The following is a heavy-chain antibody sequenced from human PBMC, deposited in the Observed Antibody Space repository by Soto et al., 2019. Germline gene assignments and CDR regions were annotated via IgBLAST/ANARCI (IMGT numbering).Heavy chain of an antibody. V-gene: IGHV1-69*13. CDR1: GGTFSSYA. CDR3: ARDVNDGDEPFDY. J-gene: IGHJ4*02. D-gene: IGHD4-17*01. Sequence: SVKVSCKASGGTFSSYAISWVRQAPGQGLEWMGGIIPIFGTANYAQKFQGRVTITADESTSTAYMELSSLRSEDTAVYYCARDVNDGDEPFDYWGQGTLVTVSS. CDR2: IIPIFGTA.